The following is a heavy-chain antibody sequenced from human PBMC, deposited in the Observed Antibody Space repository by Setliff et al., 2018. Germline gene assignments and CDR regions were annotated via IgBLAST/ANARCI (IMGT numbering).Heavy chain of an antibody. J-gene: IGHJ3*02. Sequence: SETLSLTCTVSGVSISANHYWGWIRQPPGKGLEWIGSISYGGNTYYNPSLNSRVTISADTSKNQFSVRLNSVTAADTAVYYCARGDEIVQGRHGAFDIWGQGTMVTVSS. CDR1: GVSISANHY. D-gene: IGHD1-1*01. V-gene: IGHV4-39*02. CDR2: ISYGGNT. CDR3: ARGDEIVQGRHGAFDI.